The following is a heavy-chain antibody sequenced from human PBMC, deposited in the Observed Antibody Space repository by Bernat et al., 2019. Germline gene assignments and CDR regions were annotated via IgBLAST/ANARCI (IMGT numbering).Heavy chain of an antibody. V-gene: IGHV3-66*01. D-gene: IGHD4/OR15-4a*01. CDR2: ILDTGVT. CDR1: GFTVNRNH. Sequence: EVQVVESGGGLVQPGGFLRLSCAATGFTVNRNHVKWVRQAPGKGLECVSVILDTGVTYYADTVKGRVTISRDNSKNTVNLEMNSLRAEDTAIYYCGGYGANSVWGQGTLVTVSS. J-gene: IGHJ4*02. CDR3: GGYGANSV.